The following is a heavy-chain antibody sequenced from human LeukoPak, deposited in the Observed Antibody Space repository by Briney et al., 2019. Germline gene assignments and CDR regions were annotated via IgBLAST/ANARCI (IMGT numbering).Heavy chain of an antibody. CDR2: ISAYNGNT. V-gene: IGHV1-18*01. D-gene: IGHD6-13*01. J-gene: IGHJ5*02. Sequence: GASVKVSCKASGYTFTSYGISWVRQAPGQGLEWMGWISAYNGNTNYAQKLQGRVTITTDESTSTAYMELSSLRSEDTAVYYCARASSSWYNRCWFDPWGQGTLVTVSS. CDR1: GYTFTSYG. CDR3: ARASSSWYNRCWFDP.